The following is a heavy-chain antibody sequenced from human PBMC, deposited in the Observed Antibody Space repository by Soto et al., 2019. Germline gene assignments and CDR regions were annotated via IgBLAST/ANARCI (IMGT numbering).Heavy chain of an antibody. Sequence: PGGSLRLSCAASGFTFSSYAMSWVRQAPGKGLEWVSAISGSGGSTYYADSVKGRFTISRDNSKNTLYLQMNSLRAEDTAVYYCAIVIGYCSSTSCYHPPNVWGKGTTVTVSS. CDR1: GFTFSSYA. CDR3: AIVIGYCSSTSCYHPPNV. J-gene: IGHJ6*04. D-gene: IGHD2-2*01. V-gene: IGHV3-23*01. CDR2: ISGSGGST.